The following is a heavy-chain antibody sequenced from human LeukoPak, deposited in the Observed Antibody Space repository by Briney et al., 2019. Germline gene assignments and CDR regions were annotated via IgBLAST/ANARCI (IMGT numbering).Heavy chain of an antibody. CDR1: GFPFSSYG. CDR3: AKSRTRDAALDY. V-gene: IGHV3-30*18. Sequence: PGGSLRLSCAASGFPFSSYGMHWVRQAPGKGLEWVAVISYDGSNKYYADSVKGRFTISRDNSKNTLYLQMNSLRAEDTAVYYCAKSRTRDAALDYWGQGTLVTVSS. D-gene: IGHD6-6*01. CDR2: ISYDGSNK. J-gene: IGHJ4*02.